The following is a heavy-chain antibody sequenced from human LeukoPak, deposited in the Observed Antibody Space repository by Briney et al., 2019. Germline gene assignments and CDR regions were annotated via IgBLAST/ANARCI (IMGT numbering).Heavy chain of an antibody. CDR2: IRSKASGGAI. J-gene: IGHJ4*02. D-gene: IGHD1-14*01. CDR1: GFNFGNYA. Sequence: PGGPLRLSCTASGFNFGNYAMSWVRQAPGKGLEWLGFIRSKASGGAIEYDPSVDGRFTISRDDSKSIAYLQMTSLKTEDTASYFCTREVDGMSAYWGQGTLVTVSS. CDR3: TREVDGMSAY. V-gene: IGHV3-49*04.